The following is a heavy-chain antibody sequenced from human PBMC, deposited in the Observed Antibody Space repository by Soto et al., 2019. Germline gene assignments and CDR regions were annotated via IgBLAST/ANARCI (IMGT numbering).Heavy chain of an antibody. CDR3: ARKKTTIFGVVNNFDY. J-gene: IGHJ4*02. CDR1: GGSISSSSYY. CDR2: IYYSGST. V-gene: IGHV4-39*01. D-gene: IGHD3-3*01. Sequence: SETLSLTCTVSGGSISSSSYYWGWIRQPPGKGLEWIGSIYYSGSTYYNPSLKSRVTISVDTSKNQFSLKLSSVTAADTAVYYCARKKTTIFGVVNNFDYWGQGTLVTVSS.